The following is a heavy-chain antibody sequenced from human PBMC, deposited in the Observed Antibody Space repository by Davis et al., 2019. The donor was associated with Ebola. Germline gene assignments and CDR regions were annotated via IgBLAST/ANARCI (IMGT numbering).Heavy chain of an antibody. CDR1: GYSFTSYW. J-gene: IGHJ4*02. CDR3: ARGTDGYNPGGYFDS. D-gene: IGHD5-24*01. V-gene: IGHV5-51*01. Sequence: KVSCKGSGYSFTSYWIGWVRQMPGKGLEWMGIIYPGDSDTRYSPSFQGQVTISVDKSITTAYLQWSSLKASDTAMYYCARGTDGYNPGGYFDSWGQGTLVTVSS. CDR2: IYPGDSDT.